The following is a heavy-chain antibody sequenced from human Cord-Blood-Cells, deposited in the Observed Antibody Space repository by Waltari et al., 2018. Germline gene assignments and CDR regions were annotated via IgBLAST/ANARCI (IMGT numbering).Heavy chain of an antibody. D-gene: IGHD3-3*01. CDR3: AHTYYDFWSGYHAGPFDY. CDR1: GFTLSTSGVG. J-gene: IGHJ4*02. CDR2: FYWDDDK. V-gene: IGHV2-5*02. Sequence: QITLKESGPTLVKPTQTLTLTCTFSGFTLSTSGVGVGWIRQPPGKALEWLALFYWDDDKRYSPSLKSRLTITKDTSKNQVVLTMTNMDPVDTATYYCAHTYYDFWSGYHAGPFDYWGQGTLVTVSS.